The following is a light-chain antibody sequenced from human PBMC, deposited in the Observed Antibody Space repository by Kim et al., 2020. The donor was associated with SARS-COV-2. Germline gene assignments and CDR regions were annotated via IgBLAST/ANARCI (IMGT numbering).Light chain of an antibody. CDR1: QSISSNF. V-gene: IGKV3-20*01. CDR3: QQYDKSPIT. CDR2: GAS. J-gene: IGKJ5*01. Sequence: EIVLTQSPGTLSLSPGERATLSCRASQSISSNFLAWYQQKPGQAPRLLIYGASTWATGIPDKFSGSGSGTDFTLTISRLEPEDFAVYYCQQYDKSPITFGQGTRLEIK.